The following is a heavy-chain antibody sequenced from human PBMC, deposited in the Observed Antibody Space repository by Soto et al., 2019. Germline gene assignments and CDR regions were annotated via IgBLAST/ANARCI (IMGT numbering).Heavy chain of an antibody. Sequence: QITLKESGPTLVRPTQTLTLTCNFSWFSLSTTGVGVGWIRQPPGKALEWLALIYWDDDKIYSPSLKSRLTITKATSKNEMLLTMNIRDPVDTATYYCARRRRDYGLGGERANYGDLGGQGTLVPVSS. V-gene: IGHV2-5*02. CDR3: ARRRRDYGLGGERANYGDL. D-gene: IGHD3-16*01. J-gene: IGHJ5*02. CDR2: IYWDDDK. CDR1: WFSLSTTGVG.